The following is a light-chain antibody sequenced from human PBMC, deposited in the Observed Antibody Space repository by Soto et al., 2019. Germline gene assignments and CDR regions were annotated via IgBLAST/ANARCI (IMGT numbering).Light chain of an antibody. V-gene: IGKV1-39*01. CDR2: AAS. CDR3: QQSYSSLGFT. Sequence: MTQSPLSLSASVGDRVTITCRASESISNNLNWYQHKPGKAPKVLIYAASSLQSGVPSRFSGSGSGTDFILTITSLQAEDFATYYCQQSYSSLGFTFGPGTKVDL. J-gene: IGKJ3*01. CDR1: ESISNN.